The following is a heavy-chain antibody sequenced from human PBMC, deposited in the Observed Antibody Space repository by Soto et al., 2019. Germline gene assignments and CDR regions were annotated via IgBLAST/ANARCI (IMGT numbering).Heavy chain of an antibody. V-gene: IGHV3-30-3*01. CDR1: GFTFSSYA. CDR3: ARDFLPNIVVVVAATPDY. CDR2: ISYDGSNK. D-gene: IGHD2-15*01. J-gene: IGHJ4*02. Sequence: QVQLVESGGGVVQPGRSLRLSCAASGFTFSSYAMHWVRQAPGKGLEWVAVISYDGSNKYYADSVKGRFTISRDNSKNTLYLQMNSLRGEDTAVYYCARDFLPNIVVVVAATPDYWGQGTLVTVSS.